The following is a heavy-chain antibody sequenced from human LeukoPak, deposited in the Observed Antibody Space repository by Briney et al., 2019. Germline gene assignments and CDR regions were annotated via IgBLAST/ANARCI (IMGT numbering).Heavy chain of an antibody. CDR2: ISYDGSNK. V-gene: IGHV3-30-3*01. CDR1: GFTFSSYA. CDR3: AKGSRYCSSTSCYRDYGMDV. D-gene: IGHD2-2*01. Sequence: GRSLRLSCAASGFTFSSYAMHWVRQAPGKGLEWAAVISYDGSNKYYADSVKGRFTISRDNSKNTLYLQMNSLRAEDTAVYYCAKGSRYCSSTSCYRDYGMDVWGKGTTVTVSS. J-gene: IGHJ6*04.